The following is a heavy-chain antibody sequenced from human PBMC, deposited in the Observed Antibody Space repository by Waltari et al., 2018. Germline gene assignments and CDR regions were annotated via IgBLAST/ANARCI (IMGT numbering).Heavy chain of an antibody. D-gene: IGHD4-4*01. J-gene: IGHJ4*02. Sequence: VQLVESGGGLVQPGESLTLSCAASGFDSSNHWISWVRQFPGKGPMWVEGINRGATIGYDDSGRGRFTIFRDSSTNTVSLQMRSLTVEDTALYYCVRGPSVDYSHPVPFDLWGQGTLVTVSS. CDR1: GFDSSNHW. CDR3: VRGPSVDYSHPVPFDL. V-gene: IGHV3-74*01. CDR2: INRGATI.